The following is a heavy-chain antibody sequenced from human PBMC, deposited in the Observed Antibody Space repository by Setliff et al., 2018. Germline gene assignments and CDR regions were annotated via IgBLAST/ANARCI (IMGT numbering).Heavy chain of an antibody. Sequence: GGSLRLSCAASGFTFSSYSLNWVRQAPGKELEWVSSISSSSSYIYYADSVQGRFTISRDNAKNSLYLQMNSLRAEDTAVYYCARAADSYGPPRSYMDVWGKGTTVTVSS. J-gene: IGHJ6*03. CDR1: GFTFSSYS. V-gene: IGHV3-21*01. CDR2: ISSSSSYI. D-gene: IGHD5-18*01. CDR3: ARAADSYGPPRSYMDV.